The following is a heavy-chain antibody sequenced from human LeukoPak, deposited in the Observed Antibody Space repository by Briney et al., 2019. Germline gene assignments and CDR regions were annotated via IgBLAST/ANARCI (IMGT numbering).Heavy chain of an antibody. V-gene: IGHV1-69*06. CDR1: GGTFSSYA. CDR3: ARGAEDSSGYYLNYYYYYMDV. Sequence: ASVKVSCKASGGTFSSYAISWVRQAPGQGLEWMGRIIPIFGTANYAQKFQGRVTITADKSTSTAYMELSSLRSEDTAVYYCARGAEDSSGYYLNYYYYYMDVWGKGTRSPSP. CDR2: IIPIFGTA. D-gene: IGHD3-22*01. J-gene: IGHJ6*03.